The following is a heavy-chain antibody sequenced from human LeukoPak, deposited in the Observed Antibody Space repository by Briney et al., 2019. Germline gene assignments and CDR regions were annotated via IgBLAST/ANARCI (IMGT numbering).Heavy chain of an antibody. V-gene: IGHV4-4*07. CDR3: ATREVNYVWGNGWFDP. CDR1: GGSISSYY. CDR2: IYTSGST. D-gene: IGHD3-16*01. Sequence: SETLSLTCTVSGGSISSYYWSWIRQPAGKGLEWIGRIYTSGSTNYNPSLKSRVTMSVDTSKNQFSLKLSSVTAADTAVYYCATREVNYVWGNGWFDPWGQGTLVTVSS. J-gene: IGHJ5*02.